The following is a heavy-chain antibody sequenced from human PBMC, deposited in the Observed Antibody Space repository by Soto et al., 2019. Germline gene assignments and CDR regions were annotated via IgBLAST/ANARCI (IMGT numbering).Heavy chain of an antibody. D-gene: IGHD3-3*01. CDR2: ISGSGGST. V-gene: IGHV3-23*01. Sequence: EVQLLESGGGLVQPGGSLRLSCAASGFTFSSYAMSWVRQAPGKGLEWVSAISGSGGSTYYADSVKGRFTISRDNSKNTLDLQMNGLRAEDTAVYYCAKSLIRFLGGLAQYYFDYGGQGTLVTVSS. CDR3: AKSLIRFLGGLAQYYFDY. CDR1: GFTFSSYA. J-gene: IGHJ4*02.